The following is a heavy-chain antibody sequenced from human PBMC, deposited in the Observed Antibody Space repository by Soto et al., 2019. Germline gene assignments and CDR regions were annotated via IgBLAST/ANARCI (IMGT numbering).Heavy chain of an antibody. J-gene: IGHJ2*01. V-gene: IGHV1-3*01. CDR3: ARDGAYYDSSGPHVVWYFDR. CDR2: INAGNGNT. D-gene: IGHD3-22*01. Sequence: QVQLVQSGAEVKKPGASVKVSCKASGYTFTSSAMHWVRQAPGHRLEWMGWINAGNGNTKYSRKFQGRVTITRDTSVSTAYMERSSLRSEDTAVYYCARDGAYYDSSGPHVVWYFDRWGRGTLVTVSS. CDR1: GYTFTSSA.